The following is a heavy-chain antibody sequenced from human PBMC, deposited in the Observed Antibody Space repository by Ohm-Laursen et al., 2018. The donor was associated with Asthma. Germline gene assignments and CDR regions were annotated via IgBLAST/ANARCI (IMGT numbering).Heavy chain of an antibody. V-gene: IGHV3-48*01. CDR1: GFTFSYYG. CDR3: ATNLPYEAENY. Sequence: SLRLSCAASGFTFSYYGMHWVRQAPGKGLEWVSYISTTSSSIYYADSVKDQFTISRDNAKNSLYLQMNSLRAEDTAVYYCATNLPYEAENYWGQGTLVTVSS. J-gene: IGHJ4*02. CDR2: ISTTSSSI. D-gene: IGHD3-16*01.